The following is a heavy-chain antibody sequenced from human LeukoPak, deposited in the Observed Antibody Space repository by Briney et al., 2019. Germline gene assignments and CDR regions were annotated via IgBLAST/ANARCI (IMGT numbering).Heavy chain of an antibody. J-gene: IGHJ5*02. Sequence: SETLSLTCTVSGGSISSYYWDWGRKPPAKGQERVGYSYYSGITNYNPSLKSQVTISVETSKNQFYLKLSLLTAAATATYYCARGHKRDRGVISCWFDPWGQGALVTVSS. CDR2: SYYSGIT. V-gene: IGHV4-59*12. D-gene: IGHD3-10*01. CDR1: GGSISSYY. CDR3: ARGHKRDRGVISCWFDP.